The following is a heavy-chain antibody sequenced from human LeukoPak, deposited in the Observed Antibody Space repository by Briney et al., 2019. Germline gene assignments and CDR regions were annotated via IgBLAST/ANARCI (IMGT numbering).Heavy chain of an antibody. Sequence: GGSLRLSCAASGFTFSSFAMSWVRQAPGKGLEWVAVISYDGSNKYYADSVKGRFTISRDNSKNTLYLQMNSLRAEDTAVYYCAKAIYSGSYYGLYFQHWGQGTLVTVSS. V-gene: IGHV3-30*18. CDR2: ISYDGSNK. CDR1: GFTFSSFA. J-gene: IGHJ1*01. CDR3: AKAIYSGSYYGLYFQH. D-gene: IGHD1-26*01.